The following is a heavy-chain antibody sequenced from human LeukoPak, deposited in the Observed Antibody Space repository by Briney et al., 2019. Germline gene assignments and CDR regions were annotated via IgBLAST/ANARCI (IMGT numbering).Heavy chain of an antibody. CDR1: GFSFSSYT. CDR2: ISSGGDDR. Sequence: GGSLRLSCAASGFSFSSYTMNWVRQAPGKEREWVSAISSGGDDRYYADSVKGRFTISRDNAKKSLYLQMNSLRADDTAVFYCARGSGYDTIDYWGQGSLVTVSS. J-gene: IGHJ4*02. D-gene: IGHD5-12*01. V-gene: IGHV3-21*01. CDR3: ARGSGYDTIDY.